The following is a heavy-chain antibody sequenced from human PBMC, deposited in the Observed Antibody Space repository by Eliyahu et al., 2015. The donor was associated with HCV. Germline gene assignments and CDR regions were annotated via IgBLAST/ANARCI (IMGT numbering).Heavy chain of an antibody. D-gene: IGHD6-6*01. J-gene: IGHJ4*02. CDR1: GGSFSDYY. CDR2: INHSGRT. Sequence: QVQLQQWGAGLLKPSETLSLTCAVYGGSFSDYYWSWIRQPPGKGLEWIGEINHSGRTNYSPSLKSRVSISMDTSSNQFFLRLTSVTAADTALYYCARVTYSSSFPIVWGQGTLVTVSS. V-gene: IGHV4-34*01. CDR3: ARVTYSSSFPIV.